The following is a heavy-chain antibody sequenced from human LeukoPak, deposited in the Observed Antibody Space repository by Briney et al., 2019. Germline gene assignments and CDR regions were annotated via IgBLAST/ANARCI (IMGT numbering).Heavy chain of an antibody. CDR3: ARNWWGDSTSFYYYYYMDV. D-gene: IGHD5-18*01. J-gene: IGHJ6*03. V-gene: IGHV3-48*03. Sequence: QSGGSLRLSCAASGFTFSRYEMSWVRQAPGKGLEWVSYIRSSGDTIYYADSVRGRFTISRDNAENSLYLQMNSLRVEDTAVYYCARNWWGDSTSFYYYYYMDVWGIGTTVTVSS. CDR1: GFTFSRYE. CDR2: IRSSGDTI.